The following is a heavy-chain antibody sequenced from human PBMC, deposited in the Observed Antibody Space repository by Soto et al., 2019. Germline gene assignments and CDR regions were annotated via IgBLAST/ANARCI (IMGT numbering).Heavy chain of an antibody. J-gene: IGHJ4*02. D-gene: IGHD6-13*01. CDR3: AKDSIAAAGSHKK. CDR2: ISWNSGSV. V-gene: IGHV3-9*01. CDR1: GFTFDDYA. Sequence: GGSLRLSCAASGFTFDDYAMHWVRQAPWKGLEWVSGISWNSGSVGYADSVKGRFTISRDNAKNSLYLQMNSLRAEDTALYYCAKDSIAAAGSHKKWGQGTLVTISS.